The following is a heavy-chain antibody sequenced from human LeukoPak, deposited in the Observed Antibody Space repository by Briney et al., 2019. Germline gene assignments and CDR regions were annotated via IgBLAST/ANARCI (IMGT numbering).Heavy chain of an antibody. V-gene: IGHV1-18*01. CDR2: ISAHNGNT. D-gene: IGHD4-11*01. Sequence: GASVKVSCKASGYIFTSYGIIWVRQSPGQGLQWMGWISAHNGNTNYAQKLQGRVTMTTDTSTSTINMELRSLRSDDTAVYYCARAQTTLLLDYWGQGTLVTVSS. J-gene: IGHJ4*02. CDR3: ARAQTTLLLDY. CDR1: GYIFTSYG.